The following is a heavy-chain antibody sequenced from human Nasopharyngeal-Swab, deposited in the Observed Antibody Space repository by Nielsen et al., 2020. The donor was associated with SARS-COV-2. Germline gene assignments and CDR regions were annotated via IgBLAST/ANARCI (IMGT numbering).Heavy chain of an antibody. Sequence: GESLNISCAASGFTFSSYAMHWVRQAPGKGLEWVAVISYDGSNKYYADSVKGRFTISRDDSKNTLYLQMNSLRAEDTAVYYCARAFMITFGGVIVTPPDYWGQGTPVTVSS. CDR1: GFTFSSYA. D-gene: IGHD3-16*02. CDR3: ARAFMITFGGVIVTPPDY. V-gene: IGHV3-30*04. CDR2: ISYDGSNK. J-gene: IGHJ4*02.